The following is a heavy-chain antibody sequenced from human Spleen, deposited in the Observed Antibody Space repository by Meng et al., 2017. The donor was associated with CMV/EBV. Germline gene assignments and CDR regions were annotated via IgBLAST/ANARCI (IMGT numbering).Heavy chain of an antibody. J-gene: IGHJ3*02. CDR1: GYTFTGYY. V-gene: IGHV1-2*02. Sequence: ASVKVSCKASGYTFTGYYMHWVRQAPGQGLEWMGWINPNSGGTNYAQKFQGRVTMTRDTSISTAYMELSRLRSEDTAVYYCARPYDGSDLWAFDIWGQGTMVTVSS. CDR2: INPNSGGT. D-gene: IGHD3-22*01. CDR3: ARPYDGSDLWAFDI.